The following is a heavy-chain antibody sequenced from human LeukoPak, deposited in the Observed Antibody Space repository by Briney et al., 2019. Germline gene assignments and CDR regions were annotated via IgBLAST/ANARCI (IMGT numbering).Heavy chain of an antibody. Sequence: ASVKVSCKASGYTFTSYGISWVRQAPGQGLEWMGWISAYNGNTNYAQKLQGRVTMTTDTTTRTAYMELRSLRSDDTAVYYCARDLQGCSSTSCYTTQPFDYWGQGTLVTVSS. CDR2: ISAYNGNT. V-gene: IGHV1-18*01. CDR3: ARDLQGCSSTSCYTTQPFDY. J-gene: IGHJ4*02. CDR1: GYTFTSYG. D-gene: IGHD2-2*02.